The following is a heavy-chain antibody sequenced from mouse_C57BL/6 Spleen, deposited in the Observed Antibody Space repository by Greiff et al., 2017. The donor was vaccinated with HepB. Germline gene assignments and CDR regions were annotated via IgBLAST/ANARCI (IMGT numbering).Heavy chain of an antibody. J-gene: IGHJ3*01. CDR3: ASGSYGGFAY. CDR2: LYPSDSET. CDR1: GYTFTSYW. Sequence: QVHVKQPGAELVRPGSSVKLSCKASGYTFTSYWMDWVKHRPGQGLEWIGNLYPSDSETPYNQKFKDKATLTVDKASSTAYMQLSSLTSEDSAVYYCASGSYGGFAYWGQGTLVTVSA. V-gene: IGHV1-61*01. D-gene: IGHD1-1*01.